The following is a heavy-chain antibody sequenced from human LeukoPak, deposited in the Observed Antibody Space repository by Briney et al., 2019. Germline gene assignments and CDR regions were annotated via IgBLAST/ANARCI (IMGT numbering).Heavy chain of an antibody. V-gene: IGHV3-48*03. D-gene: IGHD2-15*01. Sequence: GGSLRLSCAASGFTFSSYEMDWVRQAPGKGLEWVSYISSGGTIIYHADSVKGRFTISRDNAKNSLYLQMNSLRAEDTAVYYCARALSGGSQAMDVWGQGTTVTVSS. J-gene: IGHJ6*02. CDR1: GFTFSSYE. CDR3: ARALSGGSQAMDV. CDR2: ISSGGTII.